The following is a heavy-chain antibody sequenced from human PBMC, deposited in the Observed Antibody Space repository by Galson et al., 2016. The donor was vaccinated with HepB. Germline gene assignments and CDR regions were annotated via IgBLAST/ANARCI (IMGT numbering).Heavy chain of an antibody. Sequence: LRLSCAASGSTFGHYAMHWVRQAPGKGLEWVSGINWNSDSIGYGDSVKGRFTIFRDNAKNSLFLQMNSLRAEDTAVYYCAKGDTSSWFSWFDPCGQGTPVIVSS. J-gene: IGHJ5*02. D-gene: IGHD3-22*01. CDR3: AKGDTSSWFSWFDP. CDR1: GSTFGHYA. V-gene: IGHV3-9*01. CDR2: INWNSDSI.